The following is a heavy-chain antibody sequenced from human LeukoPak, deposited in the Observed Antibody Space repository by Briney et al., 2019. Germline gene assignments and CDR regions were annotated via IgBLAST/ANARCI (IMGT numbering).Heavy chain of an antibody. CDR2: INPNSDGT. Sequence: ASVKASCKASGYTFTGYYMHWVRQAPGQGLEWMGWINPNSDGTNYAQKFQGRVTMTRDTSISTAYMELSRLRSDDTAVYYCAGDKDGMDVWGQGTTVTVSS. CDR3: AGDKDGMDV. CDR1: GYTFTGYY. V-gene: IGHV1-2*02. J-gene: IGHJ6*02.